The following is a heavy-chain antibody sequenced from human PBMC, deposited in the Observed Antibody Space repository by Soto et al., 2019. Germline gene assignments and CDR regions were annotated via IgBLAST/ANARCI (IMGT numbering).Heavy chain of an antibody. CDR2: IYYDEST. J-gene: IGHJ4*02. D-gene: IGHD2-15*01. CDR1: GVSLSSGHYY. V-gene: IGHV4-39*01. Sequence: SETLSLTCTVSGVSLSSGHYYWGWIRQSPGKGLAWIASIYYDESTYYNPSLKSRVTISTDKPKNQFSLTLKSVTAADTAVYYCGKVLIGATRHTDVDSWGQGALVTVSS. CDR3: GKVLIGATRHTDVDS.